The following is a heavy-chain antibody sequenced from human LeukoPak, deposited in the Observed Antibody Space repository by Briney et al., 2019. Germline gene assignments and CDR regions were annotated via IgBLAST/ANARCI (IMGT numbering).Heavy chain of an antibody. V-gene: IGHV3-21*03. J-gene: IGHJ4*02. Sequence: PGGSLRSSVAAPGFDFSGYSMTWVGQGPGKGLEWVSSITSASTSMYYADSVRGRFIISRDNAENSLYLQMNSLRAEDTGVYYCAPAGGISTWYLDYWGQGTLVAVSS. CDR3: APAGGISTWYLDY. CDR1: GFDFSGYS. CDR2: ITSASTSM. D-gene: IGHD1-26*01.